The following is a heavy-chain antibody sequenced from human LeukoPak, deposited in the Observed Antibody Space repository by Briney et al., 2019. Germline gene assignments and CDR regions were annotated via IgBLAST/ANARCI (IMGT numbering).Heavy chain of an antibody. CDR2: IYYSGST. J-gene: IGHJ4*02. CDR3: ARAPQYSSGWYTFDY. D-gene: IGHD6-19*01. CDR1: GDSISSSNYY. V-gene: IGHV4-39*07. Sequence: PSETLSLTCTVSGDSISSSNYYWGWIRQPPGKGLEWIGNIYYSGSTYYNPSLKSRVTISMDTSKNQFSLKLSSVTAADTSVYYCARAPQYSSGWYTFDYWGQGTLVTVSS.